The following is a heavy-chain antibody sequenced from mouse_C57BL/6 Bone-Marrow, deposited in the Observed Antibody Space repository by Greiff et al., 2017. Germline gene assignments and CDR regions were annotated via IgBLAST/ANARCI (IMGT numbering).Heavy chain of an antibody. J-gene: IGHJ1*03. Sequence: QVQLKQPGAELVKPGASVKLSCKASGYTFTSYWMHWVKQRPGRGLEWIGRIDPNSGGTKYNEKFKSKATLTVDKPSSTAYMQLSSLTSEDSAVCYCATLRPDWYIEVWGKGTTVTVSS. D-gene: IGHD1-1*01. CDR2: IDPNSGGT. CDR1: GYTFTSYW. V-gene: IGHV1-72*01. CDR3: ATLRPDWYIEV.